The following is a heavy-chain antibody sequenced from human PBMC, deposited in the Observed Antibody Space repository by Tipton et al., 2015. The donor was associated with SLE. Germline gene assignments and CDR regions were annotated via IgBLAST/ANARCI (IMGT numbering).Heavy chain of an antibody. V-gene: IGHV4-61*02. Sequence: LSLTCVVSGVSISNGSHYWSWIRQPAGKGLEWIGRINTSGTTNYNSSLQSRVTISVDKSQNQFSLKLSSVTAADTAVYYCARFSSWFGDDAFDIWGQGTMVTVSS. J-gene: IGHJ3*02. CDR3: ARFSSWFGDDAFDI. CDR2: INTSGTT. CDR1: GVSISNGSHY. D-gene: IGHD3-10*01.